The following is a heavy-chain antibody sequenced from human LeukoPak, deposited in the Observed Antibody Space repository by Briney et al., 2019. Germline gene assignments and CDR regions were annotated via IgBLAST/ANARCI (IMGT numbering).Heavy chain of an antibody. V-gene: IGHV3-23*01. CDR2: ISGSGGST. Sequence: GGSLRLSCAASGFTFSSHAMSWVRQAPGKGLEWVSAISGSGGSTYYADSVKGRFTISRDNSKNTLYLQMNSLRAEDTAVYYCAKDYVVVPAAIHALFDYWGQGTLVTVSS. D-gene: IGHD2-2*02. CDR1: GFTFSSHA. J-gene: IGHJ4*01. CDR3: AKDYVVVPAAIHALFDY.